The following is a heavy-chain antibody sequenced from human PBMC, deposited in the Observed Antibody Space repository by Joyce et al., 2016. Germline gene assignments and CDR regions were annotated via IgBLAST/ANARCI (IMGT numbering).Heavy chain of an antibody. CDR3: ARGRPHYYAMDV. J-gene: IGHJ6*02. V-gene: IGHV6-1*01. CDR2: NDYNSQWVN. CDR1: GDSVSGHNSA. Sequence: QVQLQQSGPGLVKPSQTLSLTCVISGDSVSGHNSAWNWIRQSPSRGLEWLGRNDYNSQWVNDFAVSVKSRMIISPDTSKNQFSLQLSSVTPEDTGVYYCARGRPHYYAMDVWGQGTTVTVSS.